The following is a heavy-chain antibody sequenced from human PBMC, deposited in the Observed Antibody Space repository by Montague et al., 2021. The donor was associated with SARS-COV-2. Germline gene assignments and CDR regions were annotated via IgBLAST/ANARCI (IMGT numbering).Heavy chain of an antibody. J-gene: IGHJ5*02. CDR3: ARDFDP. CDR2: IYTSGST. Sequence: TLSLTCSVSGGSISSGSYYWSWIRQPAGKGLEWIGRIYTSGSTNYNPSLKSRVTISVDTSKNQFSLKLNSVTAADTAVYYCARDFDPWGQGTLVTVSS. CDR1: GGSISSGSYY. V-gene: IGHV4-61*02.